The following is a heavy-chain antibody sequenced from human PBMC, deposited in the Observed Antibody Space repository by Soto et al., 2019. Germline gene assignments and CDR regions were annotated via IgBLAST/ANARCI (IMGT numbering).Heavy chain of an antibody. D-gene: IGHD3-10*01. CDR2: ISAYNGNT. J-gene: IGHJ4*02. V-gene: IGHV1-18*01. CDR3: AREAGSGSYYPFDY. CDR1: GYTFVNYA. Sequence: QVQLVQSGAEVKKPGASVKVSXKSSGYTFVNYAICWVRQAPGQGLEWMGCISAYNGNTDYAQNLQGRVTMTTDTSTTTAYMELRSLRSDDTAVYFCAREAGSGSYYPFDYWGQGTLVTVSS.